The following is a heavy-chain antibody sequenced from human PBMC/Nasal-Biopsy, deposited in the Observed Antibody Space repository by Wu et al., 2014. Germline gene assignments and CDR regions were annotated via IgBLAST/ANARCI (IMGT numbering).Heavy chain of an antibody. V-gene: IGHV3-73*01. J-gene: IGHJ4*02. CDR3: VRYPRKEDLSINPPVDY. D-gene: IGHD1-14*01. CDR1: GFTFSGYA. Sequence: LRLSCAASGFTFSGYAVHWVRQPPGRGLEWIGRIKTTVNAYATTYSESVKGRFTMSRDDLQKTAFLQMNSLKTEDTAMYYCVRYPRKEDLSINPPVDYWGRGPWSPSPQ. CDR2: IKTTVNAYAT.